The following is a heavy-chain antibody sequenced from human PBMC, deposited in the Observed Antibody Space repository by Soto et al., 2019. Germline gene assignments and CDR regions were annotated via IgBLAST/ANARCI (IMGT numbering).Heavy chain of an antibody. Sequence: QVQLVQSGAEVKKPGASVKVSCKASGYTFTSYGISWVRQAPGQGLEWMGWISAYNGNTNYAQKLQGRVTMTTDTSTSTAYMELRGLRSDDTGVYYCARDLGYCGGDCLVYFDYWGQGTLVTVSS. J-gene: IGHJ4*02. CDR3: ARDLGYCGGDCLVYFDY. CDR2: ISAYNGNT. V-gene: IGHV1-18*01. D-gene: IGHD2-21*02. CDR1: GYTFTSYG.